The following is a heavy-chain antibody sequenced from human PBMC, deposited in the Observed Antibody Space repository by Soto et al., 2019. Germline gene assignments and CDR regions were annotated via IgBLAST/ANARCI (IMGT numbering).Heavy chain of an antibody. CDR2: ISAYNGNT. J-gene: IGHJ4*02. D-gene: IGHD4-17*01. Sequence: QVQLVQSGAEVKKPGASVKVSCKASGYTFSNYGITWVRQAPGQGLEWMGWISAYNGNTNFGQKFQDRVTMTRDTSTRTAYMVLRSLRSDDTAVYYCSKDQLGSTTNDFWGQGTLVTVSS. V-gene: IGHV1-18*04. CDR3: SKDQLGSTTNDF. CDR1: GYTFSNYG.